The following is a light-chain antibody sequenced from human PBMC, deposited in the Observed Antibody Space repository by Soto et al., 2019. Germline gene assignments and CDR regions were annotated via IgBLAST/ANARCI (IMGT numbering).Light chain of an antibody. J-gene: IGKJ3*01. CDR3: KQYDNLPFT. Sequence: DIQMTQSPSSLSASVGDRVTITCQASQDISNYLNWYQQKPGKAPKLLIYDASNLETGVPSRFSGSGSGTDFTFTISSLQPEDIARYYCKQYDNLPFTFGPGTKVDIK. V-gene: IGKV1-33*01. CDR2: DAS. CDR1: QDISNY.